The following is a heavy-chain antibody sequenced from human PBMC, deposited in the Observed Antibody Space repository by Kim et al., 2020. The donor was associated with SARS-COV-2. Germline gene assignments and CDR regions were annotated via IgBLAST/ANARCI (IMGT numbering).Heavy chain of an antibody. CDR3: ARAGPKGTASYFDY. CDR2: IYYSGST. CDR1: GGSVSSGSYY. J-gene: IGHJ4*02. Sequence: SETLSLTCTVSGGSVSSGSYYWSWIRQPPGKGLEWIGYIYYSGSTNYNPSLKSRVTISVDTSKNQFSLKLSSVTAADTAVYYCARAGPKGTASYFDYWGQGTLVTVSS. V-gene: IGHV4-61*01. D-gene: IGHD1-1*01.